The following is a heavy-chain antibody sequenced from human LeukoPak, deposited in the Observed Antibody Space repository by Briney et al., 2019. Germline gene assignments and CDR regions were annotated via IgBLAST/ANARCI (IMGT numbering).Heavy chain of an antibody. Sequence: PGGSLRLSCAASGFTFSSYAMSWVRQAPGKGLEWVSAISGSGGSTYYADSVKGRFTTSRDNSKNTLYLQMNSLRAEDTAVYYCAKKKGPRGDGDPIDYWGQGTLVTVSS. CDR2: ISGSGGST. J-gene: IGHJ4*02. CDR1: GFTFSSYA. CDR3: AKKKGPRGDGDPIDY. V-gene: IGHV3-23*01. D-gene: IGHD4-17*01.